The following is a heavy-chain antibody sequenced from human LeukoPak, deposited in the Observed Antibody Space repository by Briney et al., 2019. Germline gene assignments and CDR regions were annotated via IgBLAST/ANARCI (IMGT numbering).Heavy chain of an antibody. CDR3: AKAPVTSCRGAFCYPFDS. V-gene: IGHV3-23*01. CDR2: TSSSDAGK. D-gene: IGHD2-15*01. J-gene: IGHJ4*02. Sequence: GGSLRLSCAASGFTFSSHWMSWVRRAPGKGLEWVSATSSSDAGKYYADSVRGRFTISRDNSRNTMYLQMNSLRVEDAAVYYCAKAPVTSCRGAFCYPFDSWGQGTLVTVSS. CDR1: GFTFSSHW.